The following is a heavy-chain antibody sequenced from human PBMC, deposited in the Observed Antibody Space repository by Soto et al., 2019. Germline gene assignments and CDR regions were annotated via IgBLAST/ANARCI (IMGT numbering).Heavy chain of an antibody. D-gene: IGHD3-16*01. J-gene: IGHJ3*01. CDR3: ARKPDVATAKVGGGYVFDV. CDR1: SGSIFTTNW. CDR2: IYDSGSP. Sequence: QVQLQESGPGLVKPSGTLSLTCAASSGSIFTTNWWSWVRQSPGRGLQWIGDIYDSGSPKYNPSLNSRVSKSIDVSRDCFLLNLTSVTAADTAVYYCARKPDVATAKVGGGYVFDVWGQGTMVTVSS. V-gene: IGHV4-4*02.